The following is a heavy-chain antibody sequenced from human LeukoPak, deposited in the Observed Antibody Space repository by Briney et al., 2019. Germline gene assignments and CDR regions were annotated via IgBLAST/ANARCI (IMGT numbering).Heavy chain of an antibody. Sequence: GGSLRLSCAASGFTFSRYWMHWVRQAPGKGLVWVSRINSDGSSTNYADSVKGRFTISRDNTKNTLYLQMNSLRAEDTAVYYCARAGKTGAAAFDIWGQGTMVTVSS. V-gene: IGHV3-74*01. CDR2: INSDGSST. D-gene: IGHD3-10*01. J-gene: IGHJ3*02. CDR1: GFTFSRYW. CDR3: ARAGKTGAAAFDI.